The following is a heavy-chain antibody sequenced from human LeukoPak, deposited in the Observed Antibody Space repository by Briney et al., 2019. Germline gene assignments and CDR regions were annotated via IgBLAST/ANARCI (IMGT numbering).Heavy chain of an antibody. J-gene: IGHJ5*02. CDR2: NNRSGTT. Sequence: SETLSLTCAVYGGSFSGYYWSWIRQTPGKGLEWIGENNRSGTTNYNPSLKSRVAISVDTSKNQFSLKLSSVTAADTAVYYCAREHYGSGDISWGQGTLVTVSS. CDR1: GGSFSGYY. CDR3: AREHYGSGDIS. V-gene: IGHV4-34*01. D-gene: IGHD3-10*01.